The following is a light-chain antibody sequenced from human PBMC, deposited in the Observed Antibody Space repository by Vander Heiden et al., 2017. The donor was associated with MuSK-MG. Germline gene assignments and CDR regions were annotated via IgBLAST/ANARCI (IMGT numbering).Light chain of an antibody. CDR3: QSYDTSLRGV. Sequence: QSVLAQPPSVSGAPGQRVTISCTGSRSNIGAGFDVHWYQQFPGTAPKLVIYDDYKRPSGVPERFSGSKSGSSASLLISGLQAEDEADYYCQSYDTSLRGVFGGGTKVTVL. J-gene: IGLJ2*01. CDR2: DDY. CDR1: RSNIGAGFD. V-gene: IGLV1-40*01.